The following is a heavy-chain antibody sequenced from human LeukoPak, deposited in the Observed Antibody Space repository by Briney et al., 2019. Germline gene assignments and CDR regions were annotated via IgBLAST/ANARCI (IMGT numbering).Heavy chain of an antibody. CDR2: INHSGST. CDR3: ARSPDSDRLDY. J-gene: IGHJ4*02. D-gene: IGHD3-22*01. Sequence: SETLSLTCAVSGGSFSGYYWNWIRQPPGKGLEWIGEINHSGSTHYNPSLKSRVTISVDTSQKQFSLRLTSVTAADTAVYYCARSPDSDRLDYWGQGTLVTVSS. CDR1: GGSFSGYY. V-gene: IGHV4-34*01.